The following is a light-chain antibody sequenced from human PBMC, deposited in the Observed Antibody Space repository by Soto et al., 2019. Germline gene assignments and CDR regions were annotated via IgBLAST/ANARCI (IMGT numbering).Light chain of an antibody. Sequence: QPVLTQSPSASASLGASVKLTCTLSSGYSTYAIAWHQQQSGKGPRFLMKINYDGTHSKGDGFYDRFSGSSSGAERHLTIYGLQSEDEDDYYCQSLGTGIQVFGGGTKLAVL. CDR1: SGYSTYA. CDR3: QSLGTGIQV. V-gene: IGLV4-69*01. CDR2: INYDGTH. J-gene: IGLJ3*02.